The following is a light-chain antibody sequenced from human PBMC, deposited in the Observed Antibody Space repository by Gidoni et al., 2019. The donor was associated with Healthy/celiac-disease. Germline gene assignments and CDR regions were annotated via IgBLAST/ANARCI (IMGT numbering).Light chain of an antibody. CDR1: QSISSY. CDR2: AAS. CDR3: QQSYSTPPLT. Sequence: DIQMTQSPSSLSASVGDRVTITCRASQSISSYLNWYQQKPGKAPKLLIYAASSLQSGVPSMFSGSRCGGDFTLTISSLRPEDFATYYCQQSYSTPPLTFGEXTKVEIK. J-gene: IGKJ4*01. V-gene: IGKV1-39*01.